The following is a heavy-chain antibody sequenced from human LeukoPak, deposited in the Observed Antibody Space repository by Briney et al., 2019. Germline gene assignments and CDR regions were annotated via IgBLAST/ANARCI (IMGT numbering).Heavy chain of an antibody. J-gene: IGHJ4*02. CDR2: IVHIGTGT. V-gene: IGHV3-23*01. D-gene: IGHD4-17*01. Sequence: GGSLRLSCAASEFTFSSHEMRWVRQAPGKGLEWVSSIVHIGTGTYYADSVKGRFTISRDNSKNTLFLQMNSLSAEDTAVYYCTRLALVTTSGAFSDYWGQGTLVAVSS. CDR1: EFTFSSHE. CDR3: TRLALVTTSGAFSDY.